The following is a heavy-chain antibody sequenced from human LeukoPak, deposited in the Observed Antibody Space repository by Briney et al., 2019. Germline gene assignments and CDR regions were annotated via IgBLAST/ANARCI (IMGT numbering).Heavy chain of an antibody. CDR1: GGSISSGSYY. J-gene: IGHJ4*02. V-gene: IGHV4-61*01. CDR2: IYYSGST. Sequence: SETLSLTCTVSGGSISSGSYYWSWIRQPPGKGLEWIGYIYYSGSTNYNPSLKSRVTISVDTSKNQSSLKLSSVTAADTAVYYCARSGVGWYTFDYWGQGTLVTVSS. D-gene: IGHD6-19*01. CDR3: ARSGVGWYTFDY.